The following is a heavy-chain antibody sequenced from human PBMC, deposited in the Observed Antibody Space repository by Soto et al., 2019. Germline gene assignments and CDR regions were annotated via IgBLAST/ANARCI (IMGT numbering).Heavy chain of an antibody. CDR1: GFTFSSYG. J-gene: IGHJ4*02. V-gene: IGHV3-33*01. CDR3: ARVRVDSSGHGRFDY. Sequence: GGSLRLSCAASGFTFSSYGMHWVRQAPGKGLEWVAVIWYDGSNKYYADSVKGRFTISRDNSKNTLYLQMNSLRAEDTAVYYCARVRVDSSGHGRFDYWGQGTLVTVSS. D-gene: IGHD3-22*01. CDR2: IWYDGSNK.